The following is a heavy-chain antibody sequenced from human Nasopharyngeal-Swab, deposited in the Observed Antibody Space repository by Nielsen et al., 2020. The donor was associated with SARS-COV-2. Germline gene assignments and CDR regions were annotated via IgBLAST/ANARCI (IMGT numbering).Heavy chain of an antibody. CDR2: ISSNGGST. Sequence: WSRQSPGKGLEYVSAISSNGGSTYYANSVKGRFTISRDNSKNTLYLQMNSLRAEDTAVYYCAKGSGYYYDSSGRPGAFDIWGQGTMVTVSS. V-gene: IGHV3-64*01. J-gene: IGHJ3*02. CDR3: AKGSGYYYDSSGRPGAFDI. D-gene: IGHD3-22*01.